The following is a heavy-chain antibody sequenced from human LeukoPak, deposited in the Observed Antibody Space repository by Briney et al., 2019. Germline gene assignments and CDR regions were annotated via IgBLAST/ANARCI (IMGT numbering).Heavy chain of an antibody. CDR3: EKDGYDFWRAYQIDF. J-gene: IGHJ4*02. Sequence: PGGSLRLSCAASGFAFNNYAMTWARQAPGKGLEWVSNINDNGGQRHYADSVKGRFTISRDNSKNMMFLQMDSLRAEDTAVYYCEKDGYDFWRAYQIDFWGQGTLVTVSS. V-gene: IGHV3-23*01. CDR1: GFAFNNYA. CDR2: INDNGGQR. D-gene: IGHD3-3*01.